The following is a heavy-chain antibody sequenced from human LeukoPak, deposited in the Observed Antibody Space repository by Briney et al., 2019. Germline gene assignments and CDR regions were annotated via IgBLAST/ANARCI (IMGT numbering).Heavy chain of an antibody. D-gene: IGHD3-22*01. V-gene: IGHV4-39*07. CDR1: GGSISSSSYY. Sequence: SENLSRNCTVSGGSISSSSYYWGWIRQPPGKGLEWIGSIYYSGSTYYNPSLKSRVTISVDTSKNQFSLKLSSVTAADTAVYYCARDLRHYYDSSGYYGDAFDIWGQGTMVTVSS. J-gene: IGHJ3*02. CDR2: IYYSGST. CDR3: ARDLRHYYDSSGYYGDAFDI.